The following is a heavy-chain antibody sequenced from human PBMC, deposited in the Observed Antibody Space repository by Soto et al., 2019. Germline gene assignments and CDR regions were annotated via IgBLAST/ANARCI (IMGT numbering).Heavy chain of an antibody. D-gene: IGHD4-17*01. V-gene: IGHV3-48*01. Sequence: GGSLRLSCAASGFTFSSYSMNWVRQAPGKGLEWVSYISSSSSTIYYADSVKGRFTISRDNAKNSLYLQMNSLRAEDTAVYYCARVKLGTYGASDFDYWGQGTLVTVSS. CDR2: ISSSSSTI. CDR1: GFTFSSYS. CDR3: ARVKLGTYGASDFDY. J-gene: IGHJ4*02.